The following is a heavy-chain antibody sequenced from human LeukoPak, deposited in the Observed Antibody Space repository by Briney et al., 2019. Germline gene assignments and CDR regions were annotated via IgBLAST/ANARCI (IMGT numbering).Heavy chain of an antibody. J-gene: IGHJ3*02. V-gene: IGHV4-34*01. Sequence: SETLSLTCAVYGGSFGGYYWSWIRQPPGKGLEWIGEINHSGSTNYNPSLKSRVTISVDTSKNQFSLKLSSVTAADTAVYYCARVIGWYVFGGDAFDIWGQGTMVTVSS. CDR1: GGSFGGYY. CDR2: INHSGST. CDR3: ARVIGWYVFGGDAFDI. D-gene: IGHD6-19*01.